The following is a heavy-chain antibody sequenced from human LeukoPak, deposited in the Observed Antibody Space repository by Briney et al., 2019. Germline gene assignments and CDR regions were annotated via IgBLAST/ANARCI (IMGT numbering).Heavy chain of an antibody. CDR3: ARYYDSAGYYVGRFDY. Sequence: GGSLRLSCAVSGFTFSSHWMHWVRQAPGKGLVWVSRINNYGSDIKYADSVKGRLTMSRDNAQNTLYLQMNSLRAEDAAVYYCARYYDSAGYYVGRFDYWGQGTLVTVSS. V-gene: IGHV3-74*01. J-gene: IGHJ4*02. CDR1: GFTFSSHW. CDR2: INNYGSDI. D-gene: IGHD3-22*01.